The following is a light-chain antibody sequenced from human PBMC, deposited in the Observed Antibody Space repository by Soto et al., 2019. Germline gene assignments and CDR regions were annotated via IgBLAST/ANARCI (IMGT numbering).Light chain of an antibody. CDR3: CSYAGSYV. Sequence: QSVLTQPRSVPGSPGQSVTISCTGTSSDVGGYNYVSWYQQYPGKGPKLIIYDVTKRPSGVPDRFSGSKSGSTASLTISGLQAEDEADYSCCSYAGSYVFGTGTKVTVL. V-gene: IGLV2-11*01. J-gene: IGLJ1*01. CDR2: DVT. CDR1: SSDVGGYNY.